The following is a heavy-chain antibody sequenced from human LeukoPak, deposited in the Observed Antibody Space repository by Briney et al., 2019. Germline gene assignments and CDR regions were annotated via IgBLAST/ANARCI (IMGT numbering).Heavy chain of an antibody. Sequence: MPSETLSLTCTVSGGSISSSDYYWAWVRQPPGKGLEWVGSGYYSGSTYYNQSLKSRVTISVDTSKNQFSLKLYSVTAADTAVYYCARLLAAAKTDYFDYWGQGTKVTVSS. D-gene: IGHD6-13*01. J-gene: IGHJ4*02. CDR1: GGSISSSDYY. CDR3: ARLLAAAKTDYFDY. V-gene: IGHV4-39*01. CDR2: GYYSGST.